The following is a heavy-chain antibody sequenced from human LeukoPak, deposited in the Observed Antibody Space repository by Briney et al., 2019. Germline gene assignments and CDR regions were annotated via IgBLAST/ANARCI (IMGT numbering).Heavy chain of an antibody. CDR2: ISAYNGYT. CDR3: ATTTSRGTFGPFDI. D-gene: IGHD3-16*01. J-gene: IGHJ3*02. Sequence: ASVKVSCKASGYSFTSYGITWVRQAPGQGLEWMGWISAYNGYTNYAQKLQGRVTMTTDTSTSTAYMELRSLRSEDTAVYYCATTTSRGTFGPFDIWGQGTMVTVSS. V-gene: IGHV1-18*01. CDR1: GYSFTSYG.